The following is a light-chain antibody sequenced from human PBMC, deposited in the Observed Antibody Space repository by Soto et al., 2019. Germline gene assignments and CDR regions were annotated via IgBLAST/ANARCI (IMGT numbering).Light chain of an antibody. V-gene: IGKV3-11*01. CDR3: QQRSNWPIT. Sequence: IVCPQCPATLSVSAGAGVTLSCSASETVSTNFAWYQQRPGQAPRLLIYDVSTGATGIPARFSGRRSGTDFTLTISSLEPEDFAVYYCQQRSNWPITFGQGTRLEIK. CDR1: ETVSTN. CDR2: DVS. J-gene: IGKJ5*01.